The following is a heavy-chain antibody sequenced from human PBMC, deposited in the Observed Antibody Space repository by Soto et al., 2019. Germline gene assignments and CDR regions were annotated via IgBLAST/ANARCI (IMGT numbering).Heavy chain of an antibody. V-gene: IGHV3-23*01. J-gene: IGHJ4*02. Sequence: RLSCAASGFTFCSHAITWARRTPGKGLEWVSAISGSGDSTYYTDSVKGRFTISRDNSKDTLVLQMNSLRAEDTAVYHCAKADCGDRDCRRLDYWGQGALVTVSS. CDR2: ISGSGDST. D-gene: IGHD2-21*01. CDR1: GFTFCSHA. CDR3: AKADCGDRDCRRLDY.